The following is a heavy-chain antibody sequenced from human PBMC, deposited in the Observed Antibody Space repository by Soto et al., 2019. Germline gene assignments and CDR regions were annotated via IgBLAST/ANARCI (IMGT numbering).Heavy chain of an antibody. D-gene: IGHD4-17*01. V-gene: IGHV4-30-4*01. CDR2: IYYSGST. J-gene: IGHJ1*01. CDR3: ARAMTTVTPAEYFQH. CDR1: GGSISSGDYY. Sequence: NPSETLSITCTVSGGSISSGDYYWSWIRQPPGKGLEWIGYIYYSGSTYYNPSLKSRVTISVDTSKNQFSLKLSSVTAADTAVYYCARAMTTVTPAEYFQHWGQGTLVTVSS.